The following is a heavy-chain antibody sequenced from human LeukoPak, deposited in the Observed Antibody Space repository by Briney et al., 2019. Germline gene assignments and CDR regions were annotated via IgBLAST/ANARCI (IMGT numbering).Heavy chain of an antibody. V-gene: IGHV3-11*01. CDR1: GFTFSDYY. D-gene: IGHD6-19*01. CDR2: ISTSGSTI. Sequence: GGSLRLSCAASGFTFSDYYMSWILQAPGKGLVWASYISTSGSTIYYADSVKGRFTISRDNAKNSLYLQMNSLRAEDTAVYYCARESYPRSYSSGCRYWGQGTLVTVSS. CDR3: ARESYPRSYSSGCRY. J-gene: IGHJ4*02.